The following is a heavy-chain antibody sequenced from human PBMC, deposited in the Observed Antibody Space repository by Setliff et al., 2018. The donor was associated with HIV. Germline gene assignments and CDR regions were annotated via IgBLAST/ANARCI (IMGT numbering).Heavy chain of an antibody. Sequence: CAVYGGSFSGYYWSWIRQPPGKGLEWIGEINHSGSTNYNPSLESRVTISVDTSKNQFSLKLSSVTAADTAVYYCARGAIAAAGTDYWGQGTLVTVSS. J-gene: IGHJ4*02. CDR2: INHSGST. D-gene: IGHD6-13*01. CDR3: ARGAIAAAGTDY. V-gene: IGHV4-34*01. CDR1: GGSFSGYY.